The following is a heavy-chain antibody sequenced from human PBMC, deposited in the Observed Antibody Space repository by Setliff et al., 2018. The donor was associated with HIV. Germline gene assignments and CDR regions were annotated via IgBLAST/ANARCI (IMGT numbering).Heavy chain of an antibody. D-gene: IGHD1-26*01. V-gene: IGHV1-46*01. Sequence: GASVKVSCKASGYTFTNFYIHWVRQAPGQGLEWLRMINPSGGSTTYAQKFQGRVTMTRDTFTSTVYMDLSSLRSEDTAVYYCARGGHYSGSYLPRDYYMDVWGKGTTVTVSS. CDR3: ARGGHYSGSYLPRDYYMDV. CDR1: GYTFTNFY. J-gene: IGHJ6*03. CDR2: INPSGGST.